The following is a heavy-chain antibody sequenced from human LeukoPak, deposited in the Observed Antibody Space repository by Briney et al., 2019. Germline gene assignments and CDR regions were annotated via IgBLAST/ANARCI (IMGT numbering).Heavy chain of an antibody. Sequence: ASVTVSFKASGYPFTSYYINWVRQAPGQGLEWMGWISAYNGDTNYAQNFQGRVTMTTDTSTDTAYMELRSLRSDDTAVYYCARDGLSYTNPNNWFDPWGQGTLVTVSS. J-gene: IGHJ5*02. CDR2: ISAYNGDT. CDR1: GYPFTSYY. CDR3: ARDGLSYTNPNNWFDP. V-gene: IGHV1-18*01. D-gene: IGHD2-2*02.